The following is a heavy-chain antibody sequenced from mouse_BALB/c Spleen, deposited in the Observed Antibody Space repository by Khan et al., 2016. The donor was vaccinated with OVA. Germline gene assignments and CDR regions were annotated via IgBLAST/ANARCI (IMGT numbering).Heavy chain of an antibody. Sequence: QIQLVQSGPDLKKPGETVKISCKASGYTFTNYGINWVKQAPGKGLKWMGWIYTYTGEPTYADDFKGRFAFSLESSASTAYLQINHLKNEDTATFAWARGGRRAMDYWGQGTSVTVAP. CDR1: GYTFTNYG. CDR2: IYTYTGEP. V-gene: IGHV9-3-1*01. J-gene: IGHJ4*01. D-gene: IGHD3-3*01. CDR3: ARGGRRAMDY.